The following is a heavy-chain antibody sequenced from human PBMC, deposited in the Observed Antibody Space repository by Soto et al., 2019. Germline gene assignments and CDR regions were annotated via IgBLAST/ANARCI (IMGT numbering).Heavy chain of an antibody. CDR3: ARGVIVLGPYYYYYGMDV. Sequence: ASVKVSCKASGYTFTGYYMHWVRQAPGQGLEWMGWINPNSGGTNYAQKFQGWVTMTRDTSISTAYMELSRLRSDDTAVYHCARGVIVLGPYYYYYGMDVWGQGTTVTVS. V-gene: IGHV1-2*04. J-gene: IGHJ6*02. D-gene: IGHD2-2*01. CDR1: GYTFTGYY. CDR2: INPNSGGT.